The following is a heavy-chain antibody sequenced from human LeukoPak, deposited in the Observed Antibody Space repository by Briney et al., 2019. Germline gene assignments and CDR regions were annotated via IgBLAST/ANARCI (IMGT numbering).Heavy chain of an antibody. CDR2: IWYGGSNK. D-gene: IGHD2-2*02. CDR3: AKSSTRYCSSTSCYTPFDY. Sequence: GGSLRLSCAASGFTFSSYGMHWVRQAPGKGLEWVAVIWYGGSNKYYADSVKGRFTISRDNAKNSLYLQMNSLRAEDMALYYCAKSSTRYCSSTSCYTPFDYWGQGTLVTVSS. CDR1: GFTFSSYG. J-gene: IGHJ4*02. V-gene: IGHV3-33*03.